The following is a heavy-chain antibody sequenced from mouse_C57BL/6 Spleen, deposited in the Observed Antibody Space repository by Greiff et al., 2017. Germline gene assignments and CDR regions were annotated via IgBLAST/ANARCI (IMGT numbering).Heavy chain of an antibody. CDR1: GYTFTSYW. V-gene: IGHV1-59*01. D-gene: IGHD2-2*01. CDR2: IDPSDSYT. CDR3: ARGYGYGGGYFDV. J-gene: IGHJ1*03. Sequence: QVQLKQPGAELVRPGTSVKLSCKASGYTFTSYWMHWVKQRPGQGLEWIGVIDPSDSYTNYNQKFKGKATLTVDTSSSTAYMQLSSLTSEDSAVYYCARGYGYGGGYFDVWGTGTTVTISS.